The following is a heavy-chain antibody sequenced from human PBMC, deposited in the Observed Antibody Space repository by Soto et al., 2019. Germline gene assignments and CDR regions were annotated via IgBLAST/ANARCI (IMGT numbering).Heavy chain of an antibody. CDR1: GASISSSHW. CDR3: VRKGYIDWFFDL. Sequence: QVQLQESGPGLVKPSGTLSLTCAVSGASISSSHWWSWVRQPPGKGLEWIGEIYHSGSTYSNASLKSRVAIALDKSKNQFSLKCRSVTAADTAVYYCVRKGYIDWFFDLWARGTLVTVA. J-gene: IGHJ2*01. CDR2: IYHSGST. V-gene: IGHV4-4*02. D-gene: IGHD5-12*01.